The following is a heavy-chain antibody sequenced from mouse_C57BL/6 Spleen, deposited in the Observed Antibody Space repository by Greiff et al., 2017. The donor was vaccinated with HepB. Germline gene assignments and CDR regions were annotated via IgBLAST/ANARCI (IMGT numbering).Heavy chain of an antibody. Sequence: DVMLVESGGGLVQPGGSLKLSCAASGFTFSDYGMAWVRQAPRKGPEWVAFISNLAYSIYYADTVTGRFTISRENAKNTLYLEMSSLRSEDAAMYYCARGYGSSYGFAYWGQGTLVTVSA. CDR2: ISNLAYSI. D-gene: IGHD1-1*01. V-gene: IGHV5-15*01. J-gene: IGHJ3*01. CDR3: ARGYGSSYGFAY. CDR1: GFTFSDYG.